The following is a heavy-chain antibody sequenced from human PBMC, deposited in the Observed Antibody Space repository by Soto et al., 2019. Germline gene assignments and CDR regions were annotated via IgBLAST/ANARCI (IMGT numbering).Heavy chain of an antibody. D-gene: IGHD6-19*01. CDR3: ARVRAVAGPWEAFGI. J-gene: IGHJ3*02. Sequence: SGGSLRLSCAASGFTFSSYAMHWVRQAPGKGLEWVAVISYDGSNKYYADSVKGRFTISRDNSKNTLYLQMNSLRAEDTAVYYCARVRAVAGPWEAFGIWGQGTMVTVSS. CDR1: GFTFSSYA. CDR2: ISYDGSNK. V-gene: IGHV3-30-3*01.